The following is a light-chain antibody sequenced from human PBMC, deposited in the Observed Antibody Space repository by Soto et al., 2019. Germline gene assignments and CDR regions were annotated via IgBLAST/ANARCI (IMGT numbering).Light chain of an antibody. CDR3: SSYTSDSTLV. CDR2: EVS. CDR1: STDVGGYNY. J-gene: IGLJ3*02. V-gene: IGLV2-14*01. Sequence: QSALTQPASVSGSPGQSMAISCTGTSTDVGGYNYVSWYQQHPGKAPKLMIYEVSNRPSGVSNRFSGAKSGNTASLTISGLQAGDEADYYCSSYTSDSTLVFGGGTKVTVL.